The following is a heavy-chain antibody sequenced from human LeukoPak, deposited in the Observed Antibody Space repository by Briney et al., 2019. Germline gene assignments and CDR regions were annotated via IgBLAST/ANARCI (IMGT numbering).Heavy chain of an antibody. J-gene: IGHJ4*02. V-gene: IGHV3-48*04. D-gene: IGHD6-13*01. CDR1: GFTFSSYS. Sequence: GGSLRLSCAASGFTFSSYSMNWVRQAPGKGLEWVSYISSSSSTIYYADSVKGRFTISRDNAKNSLYLQMNSLRAEDTAVYYCARDDGYSSSWYFDYWGQGTLATVSS. CDR2: ISSSSSTI. CDR3: ARDDGYSSSWYFDY.